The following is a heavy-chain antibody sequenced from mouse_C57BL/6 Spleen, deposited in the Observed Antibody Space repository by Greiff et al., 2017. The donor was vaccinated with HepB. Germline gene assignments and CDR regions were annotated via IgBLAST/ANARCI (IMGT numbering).Heavy chain of an antibody. Sequence: EVKLMESGGGLVKPGGSLKLSCAASGFTFSDYGMHWVRQAPEKGLEWVAYISSGSSTIYYADTVKGRFTISRDNAKNTLFLQMTSLRSEDTAMYYCARSGYWYYFDYWGQGTTLTVSS. J-gene: IGHJ2*01. V-gene: IGHV5-17*01. CDR2: ISSGSSTI. D-gene: IGHD2-3*01. CDR3: ARSGYWYYFDY. CDR1: GFTFSDYG.